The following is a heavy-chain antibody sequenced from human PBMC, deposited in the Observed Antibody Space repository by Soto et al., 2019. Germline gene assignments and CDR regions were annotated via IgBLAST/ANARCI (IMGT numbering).Heavy chain of an antibody. CDR2: ISYDGTKK. J-gene: IGHJ5*02. D-gene: IGHD2-15*01. Sequence: PWGSLRITSATSVFTFSTFAMHWVRQTPGKGLEWVAIISYDGTKKFYVDSVKGRFTISRDNSKNTLYLQMNSLRTEDTAVYYCAKDRKRYCETSNCNPPGGSWGQGTMVTVSS. V-gene: IGHV3-30*18. CDR3: AKDRKRYCETSNCNPPGGS. CDR1: VFTFSTFA.